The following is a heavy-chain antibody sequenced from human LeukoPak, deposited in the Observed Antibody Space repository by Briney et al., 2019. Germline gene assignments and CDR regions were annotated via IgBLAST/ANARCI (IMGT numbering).Heavy chain of an antibody. Sequence: PGRSLRLSCAASGFSFTSYGMNWVRQAPGKGLEWVSSISGSGVSTYYADSVKGRFTISRDNSKNTLYLQMNSLRAEDTAVYYCAKPARTDYADYWGQGTLVTVSS. V-gene: IGHV3-23*01. CDR2: ISGSGVST. J-gene: IGHJ4*02. CDR1: GFSFTSYG. CDR3: AKPARTDYADY. D-gene: IGHD1-14*01.